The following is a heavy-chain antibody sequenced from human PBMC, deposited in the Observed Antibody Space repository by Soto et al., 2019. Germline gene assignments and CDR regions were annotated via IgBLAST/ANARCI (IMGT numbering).Heavy chain of an antibody. CDR2: IDPSDSYT. D-gene: IGHD2-2*01. J-gene: IGHJ6*02. Sequence: PGESLKISCKGSGYSFTSYWISWVRQMPGKGLEWMGRIDPSDSYTNYSPSFQGHVTISADKSISTAYLQWSSLKASDTAMYYCARHGRIVVGGYYGMDVWGQGTTVTVSS. CDR1: GYSFTSYW. CDR3: ARHGRIVVGGYYGMDV. V-gene: IGHV5-10-1*01.